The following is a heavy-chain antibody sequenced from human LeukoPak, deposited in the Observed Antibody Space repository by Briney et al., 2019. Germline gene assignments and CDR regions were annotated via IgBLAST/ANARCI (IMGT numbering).Heavy chain of an antibody. CDR1: GYTFTSYG. V-gene: IGHV1-18*01. Sequence: GASVKVSCKASGYTFTSYGISWVRQAPGQGLEWMGWISAYNGNTNYAQKFQGRVTITADKSTSTAYMELSSLRSEDTAVYYCARTRSSSSSWYGQFDYWGQGTLVTVSS. CDR3: ARTRSSSSSWYGQFDY. D-gene: IGHD6-13*01. CDR2: ISAYNGNT. J-gene: IGHJ4*02.